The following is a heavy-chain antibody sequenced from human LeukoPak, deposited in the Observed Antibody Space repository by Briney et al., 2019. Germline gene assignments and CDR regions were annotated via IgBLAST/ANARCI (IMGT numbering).Heavy chain of an antibody. Sequence: GGSLRLSCAASGFTFSSYEMNWVRQAPGKGLEWVSYISSSSSTIYYADSVKGRFTISRDNAKNSLYLQMNSLRAEDTAVYYCARDRLVTAMVTLRPYNWFDPWGQGTLVTVSS. CDR1: GFTFSSYE. V-gene: IGHV3-48*03. CDR3: ARDRLVTAMVTLRPYNWFDP. CDR2: ISSSSSTI. D-gene: IGHD5-18*01. J-gene: IGHJ5*02.